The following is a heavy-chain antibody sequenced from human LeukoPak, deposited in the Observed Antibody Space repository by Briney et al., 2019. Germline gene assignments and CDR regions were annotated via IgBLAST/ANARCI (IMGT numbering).Heavy chain of an antibody. CDR2: IIPILGIA. CDR3: ARLLRWYYGMDV. V-gene: IGHV1-69*04. CDR1: GGTFSSYA. D-gene: IGHD2-21*01. J-gene: IGHJ6*02. Sequence: ASVKVSCKASGGTFSSYAISWVRQAPGQGLEWMGRIIPILGIANYAQKFQGRVTITADKSTSTAYMELSSLRSEDRAVYYCARLLRWYYGMDVWGQGTTVTVSS.